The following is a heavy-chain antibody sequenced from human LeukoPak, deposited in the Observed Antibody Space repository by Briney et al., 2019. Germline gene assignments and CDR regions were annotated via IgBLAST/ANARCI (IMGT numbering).Heavy chain of an antibody. V-gene: IGHV3-11*06. J-gene: IGHJ4*02. D-gene: IGHD4-17*01. CDR1: GFTFSDYY. CDR3: ARLGGDYAPFDY. Sequence: PGGSLRLSCAASGFTFSDYYMSWIRQAPGKGLEWVSYISSSSSYTNYADSVKGRFTISRDNAKNSLYLQMNSLRAEDTAVCYCARLGGDYAPFDYWGQGTLVTVSS. CDR2: ISSSSSYT.